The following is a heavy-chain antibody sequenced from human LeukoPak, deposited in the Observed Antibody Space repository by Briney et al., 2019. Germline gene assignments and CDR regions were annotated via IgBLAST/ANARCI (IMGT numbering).Heavy chain of an antibody. V-gene: IGHV1-69*13. CDR3: ARDPSSGYNYYGMGV. D-gene: IGHD3-22*01. CDR1: GGTFSSYA. Sequence: SVKVSCKASGGTFSSYAISWVRQAPGQRLEWMGGIIPIFGTANYAQKFQGRVTITADESTSTAYMELSSLRSEDTAVYYCARDPSSGYNYYGMGVWGQGTTVTVSS. CDR2: IIPIFGTA. J-gene: IGHJ6*02.